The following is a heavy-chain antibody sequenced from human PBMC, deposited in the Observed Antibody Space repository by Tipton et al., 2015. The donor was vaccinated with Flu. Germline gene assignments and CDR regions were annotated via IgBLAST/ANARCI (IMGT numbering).Heavy chain of an antibody. D-gene: IGHD3-16*01. J-gene: IGHJ4*02. V-gene: IGHV4-59*01. CDR1: GGSISTYY. CDR3: ARGRQEGEANRYFDY. CDR2: IYYSGST. Sequence: TCTVSGGSISTYYWSWIRQPPGKGLEWIGYIYYSGSTKYNPSLKSRVTMSVDTSKNQFSLKLSSVTAADTAVYYCARGRQEGEANRYFDYWGQGTLVTVSS.